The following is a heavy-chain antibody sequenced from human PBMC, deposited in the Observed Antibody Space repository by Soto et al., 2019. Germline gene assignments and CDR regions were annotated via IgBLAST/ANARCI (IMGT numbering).Heavy chain of an antibody. Sequence: PLQTLSLTCAMCGESVSSKSAAWNWIRQSPSRGLEWLGRTYYRSKWYKDYAVSVKSRITIKPDTSKDQFSLQLNSVTPEDTAVYYCASEGVLPGPHDYPGQRTPVTVSS. D-gene: IGHD2-15*01. CDR3: ASEGVLPGPHDY. CDR2: TYYRSKWYK. CDR1: GESVSSKSAA. V-gene: IGHV6-1*01. J-gene: IGHJ4*02.